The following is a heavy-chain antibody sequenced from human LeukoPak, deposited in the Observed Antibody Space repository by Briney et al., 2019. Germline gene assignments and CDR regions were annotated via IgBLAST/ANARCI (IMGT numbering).Heavy chain of an antibody. D-gene: IGHD1-1*01. CDR1: GGSISSSSYY. CDR3: ARGRFGNPLQLEPRRPFDM. V-gene: IGHV4-39*07. J-gene: IGHJ3*02. CDR2: IYYSGST. Sequence: SETLSLSCTVSGGSISSSSYYWGGIRQPPGKGVERIGSIYYSGSTYYNPSLKSRVTLSVDTSKSQFSLKLTSVTAADSAVFYCARGRFGNPLQLEPRRPFDMWGQGTMVAISS.